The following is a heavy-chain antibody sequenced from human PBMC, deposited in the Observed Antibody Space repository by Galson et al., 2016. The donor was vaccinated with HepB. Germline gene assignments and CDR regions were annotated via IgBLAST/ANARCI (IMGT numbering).Heavy chain of an antibody. D-gene: IGHD2/OR15-2a*01. Sequence: SVKVSCKASGYTFTTSGISWVRQAPGQGLEWMGWISTYSGNTKYAQKFQGGLTLTTDSSTTTAYMELRSLRFDDTALYYCARDVQYRFDSWGQVTLVTVSP. V-gene: IGHV1-18*01. CDR3: ARDVQYRFDS. CDR1: GYTFTTSG. J-gene: IGHJ4*02. CDR2: ISTYSGNT.